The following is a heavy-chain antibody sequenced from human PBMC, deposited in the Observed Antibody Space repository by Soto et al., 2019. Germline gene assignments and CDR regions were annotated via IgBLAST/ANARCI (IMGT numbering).Heavy chain of an antibody. CDR1: GGSINTFY. J-gene: IGHJ4*02. D-gene: IGHD5-12*01. CDR2: IFSSGST. Sequence: SETLSLTCTVAGGSINTFYWSWVRQPAGKGLEWLGRIFSSGSTSFNPSLESRVAMSVDTSKNPFSLNLSSVTAADMAVYYCAREGSYSAYNFAHGIQLWSFDFWGQGALVTVSS. V-gene: IGHV4-4*07. CDR3: AREGSYSAYNFAHGIQLWSFDF.